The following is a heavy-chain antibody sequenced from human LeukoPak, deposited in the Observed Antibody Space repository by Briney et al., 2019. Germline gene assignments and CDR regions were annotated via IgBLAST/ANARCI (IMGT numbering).Heavy chain of an antibody. D-gene: IGHD6-13*01. CDR3: AKDLFYVKRDAADTDF. CDR2: ISASGTST. J-gene: IGHJ4*02. V-gene: IGHV3-23*01. CDR1: GFIFSSYT. Sequence: PGGSLRLSCAASGFIFSSYTMSWVRQAPGKGLEWVSAISASGTSTYYAVSVKGRFTISRDNSKNTLYLQMNSLRAEDTAVYYCAKDLFYVKRDAADTDFWGQGTLVTVSS.